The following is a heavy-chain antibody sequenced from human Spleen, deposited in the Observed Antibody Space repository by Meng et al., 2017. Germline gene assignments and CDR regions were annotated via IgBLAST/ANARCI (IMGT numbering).Heavy chain of an antibody. CDR1: GFSFSTSGVG. CDR3: AHTVGAVDY. Sequence: QINWKEYGHTLVKPTQTLTLTCTFSGFSFSTSGVGVGWIRQPPGKALEWVALIYWNDDKRYSPSLKSRLTITKDTSKKQVVLTMTNMDPVDTATYYCAHTVGAVDYWGQGTLVTSPQ. D-gene: IGHD4-17*01. J-gene: IGHJ4*02. V-gene: IGHV2-5*01. CDR2: IYWNDDK.